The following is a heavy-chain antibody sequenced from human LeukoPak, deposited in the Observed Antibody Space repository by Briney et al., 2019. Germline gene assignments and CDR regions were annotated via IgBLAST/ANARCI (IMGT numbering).Heavy chain of an antibody. Sequence: GGSLRLSCAASGFTFSNYEMHWFRQAPGKGLQWIGFIRSSGTTQYAASVKGRFTISRDDSKSIAYLQMNSLKTEDTAVYYCTRDRFYVWFDPWGQGTLVTVSS. D-gene: IGHD3-16*01. J-gene: IGHJ5*02. CDR3: TRDRFYVWFDP. CDR2: IRSSGTT. V-gene: IGHV3-49*03. CDR1: GFTFSNYE.